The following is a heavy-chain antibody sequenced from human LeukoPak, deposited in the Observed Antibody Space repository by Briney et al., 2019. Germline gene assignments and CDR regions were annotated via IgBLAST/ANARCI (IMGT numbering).Heavy chain of an antibody. Sequence: PGGSLRLSCAASGFTFSSYAMSWVRQAPGKGLEWVSAISGSGGSTYYADSVKGRFTISRDNSKNTLYLQMNSLRAEDTAVYYCAKDGIAVAGLATYFDYWGQGTLATVSS. D-gene: IGHD6-19*01. J-gene: IGHJ4*02. V-gene: IGHV3-23*01. CDR3: AKDGIAVAGLATYFDY. CDR2: ISGSGGST. CDR1: GFTFSSYA.